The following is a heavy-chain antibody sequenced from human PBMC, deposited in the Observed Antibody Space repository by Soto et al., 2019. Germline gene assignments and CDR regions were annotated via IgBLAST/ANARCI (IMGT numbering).Heavy chain of an antibody. CDR3: AKEGISYDYVWGSYPQSMDV. CDR2: ISYDGSNK. V-gene: IGHV3-30*18. Sequence: PGGSLRLSCAASGFTFTNYGMHWVRQAPGKGLEWVAVISYDGSNKYYADSVKGRFTISRDNSKNTLYLQVNSLRAEDTAVYYCAKEGISYDYVWGSYPQSMDVWGQGTTVTVSS. D-gene: IGHD3-16*02. J-gene: IGHJ6*02. CDR1: GFTFTNYG.